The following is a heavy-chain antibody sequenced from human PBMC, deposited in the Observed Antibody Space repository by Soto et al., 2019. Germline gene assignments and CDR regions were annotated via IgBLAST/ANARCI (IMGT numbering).Heavy chain of an antibody. CDR3: ARDTLSTVTTFRLDY. CDR2: INPSGGST. V-gene: IGHV1-46*01. J-gene: IGHJ4*02. D-gene: IGHD4-17*01. Sequence: SVNVSCKASVYTFTNYYKHWVRQPPGQGREWMGIINPSGGSTSNAQKFQGRVTMTRDTSTSTVYMELSSLRSEDTALYYCARDTLSTVTTFRLDYWGQGTQVTVSS. CDR1: VYTFTNYY.